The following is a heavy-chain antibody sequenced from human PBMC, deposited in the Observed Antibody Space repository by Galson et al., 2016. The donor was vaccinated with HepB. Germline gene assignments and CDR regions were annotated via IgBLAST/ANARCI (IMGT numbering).Heavy chain of an antibody. D-gene: IGHD5-12*01. CDR3: AKDAHNGYLLNRFDY. CDR1: GFTFSRYG. Sequence: SLRLSCAASGFTFSRYGMHWVRQAPGKGLEWVAVIASDGRNKYYADSMKGRFTISRDNTKNTLYLQMNSLKAEDTAVYHCAKDAHNGYLLNRFDYWGQGTLVTVSS. V-gene: IGHV3-30*18. J-gene: IGHJ4*02. CDR2: IASDGRNK.